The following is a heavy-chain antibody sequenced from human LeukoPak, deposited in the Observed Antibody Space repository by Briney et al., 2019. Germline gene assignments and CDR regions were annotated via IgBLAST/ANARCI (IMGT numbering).Heavy chain of an antibody. J-gene: IGHJ4*02. CDR1: GGSFSGYY. Sequence: PSETLSLTCAVYGGSFSGYYWSRIRQPPGKGLELIGEINHSGSTNYNPSLKSRVTISVDTSKNQFSLKLSSVTAADTAVYYCARADIVVVVAATRVSYYFDYWGQGTLVTVSS. V-gene: IGHV4-34*01. D-gene: IGHD2-15*01. CDR3: ARADIVVVVAATRVSYYFDY. CDR2: INHSGST.